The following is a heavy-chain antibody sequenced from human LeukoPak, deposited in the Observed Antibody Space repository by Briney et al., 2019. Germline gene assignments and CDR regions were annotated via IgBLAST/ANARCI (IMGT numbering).Heavy chain of an antibody. V-gene: IGHV4-34*01. CDR2: INHSGST. CDR3: ARVPKADY. CDR1: GGSFSDYY. J-gene: IGHJ4*02. Sequence: PSETLSLTCAVFGGSFSDYYWSWIRQPPGKGLEWIGEINHSGSTNYNPSLKSRVTISVDTSKNQFSLKLSSVTAADTAVYYCARVPKADYWGQGTLVTVSS.